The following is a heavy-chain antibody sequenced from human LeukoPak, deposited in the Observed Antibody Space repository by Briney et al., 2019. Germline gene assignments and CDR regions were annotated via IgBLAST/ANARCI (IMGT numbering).Heavy chain of an antibody. V-gene: IGHV1-69*13. Sequence: SVTVSCTASGGTFSSYAISWVRQAPQQGLEWMGGIIPIFGTATYAQKFQGRVTITADESTSTAYMELSSLRSEDTAVYYCASGIRTPDYYYCGMDVWGQGTTVTVSS. CDR2: IIPIFGTA. CDR3: ASGIRTPDYYYCGMDV. D-gene: IGHD1-14*01. CDR1: GGTFSSYA. J-gene: IGHJ6*02.